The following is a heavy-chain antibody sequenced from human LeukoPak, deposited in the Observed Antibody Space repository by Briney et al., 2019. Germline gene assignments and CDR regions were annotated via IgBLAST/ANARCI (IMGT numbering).Heavy chain of an antibody. CDR2: INPNSGGT. D-gene: IGHD3-22*01. CDR3: ARVRGGRIVVDTKGAFDI. CDR1: GYTLTGYY. Sequence: ASVKVSCKASGYTLTGYYMHWVRQAPGQGLEWMGWINPNSGGTNYAQKFQGRVTMTRDTSISTAYMELSRLRSDGTAVYYCARVRGGRIVVDTKGAFDIWGQGTMVTVSS. V-gene: IGHV1-2*02. J-gene: IGHJ3*02.